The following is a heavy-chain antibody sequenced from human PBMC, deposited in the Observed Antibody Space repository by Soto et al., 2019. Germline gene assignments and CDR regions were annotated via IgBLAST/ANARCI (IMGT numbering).Heavy chain of an antibody. D-gene: IGHD3-3*01. Sequence: VQLVQSGAEVKKPGSSVKVSCKASGGTFSSYAISWVRQAPGQGLEWMGGIIPSFGTANYAQKFQGRVTITADESTSPAYMELSSLRSEDTAVYYCVGDFWSGYYHLSPDGMDVWGQGTTVTVSS. CDR2: IIPSFGTA. CDR3: VGDFWSGYYHLSPDGMDV. J-gene: IGHJ6*02. V-gene: IGHV1-69*01. CDR1: GGTFSSYA.